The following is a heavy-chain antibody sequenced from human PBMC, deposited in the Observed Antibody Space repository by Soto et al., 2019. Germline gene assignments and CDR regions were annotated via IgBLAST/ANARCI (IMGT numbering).Heavy chain of an antibody. CDR3: ALTYDFWSGYHPPGWFDP. CDR2: IYYSGST. V-gene: IGHV4-61*01. CDR1: GCSASSGSYY. J-gene: IGHJ5*02. Sequence: PSETLSLTCTVSGCSASSGSYYWSWIRQPPGKGLEWIGYIYYSGSTNYNPSLKSRVTISVDTSKNQFSLKLSSVTAADTAVYYCALTYDFWSGYHPPGWFDPWGQGTLVTVSS. D-gene: IGHD3-3*01.